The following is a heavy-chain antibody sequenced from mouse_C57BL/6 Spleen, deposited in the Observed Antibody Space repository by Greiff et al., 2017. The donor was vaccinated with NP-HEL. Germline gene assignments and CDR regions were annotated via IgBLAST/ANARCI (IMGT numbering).Heavy chain of an antibody. CDR3: ARGATVGGAWFAY. Sequence: EVMLVESEGGLVQPGRSMKLSCTASGFTFSDYYMAWVRQVPEKGLEWVANINYDGSSTYYLDSLKSRFIISRDNAKNILYLQMSSLKSEDTATYYCARGATVGGAWFAYWGQGTLVTVSA. J-gene: IGHJ3*01. CDR2: INYDGSST. D-gene: IGHD1-1*01. CDR1: GFTFSDYY. V-gene: IGHV5-16*01.